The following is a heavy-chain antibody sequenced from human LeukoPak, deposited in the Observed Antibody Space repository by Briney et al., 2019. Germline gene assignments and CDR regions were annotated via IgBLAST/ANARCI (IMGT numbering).Heavy chain of an antibody. CDR3: AREGTYYDFWSGSLSGYYGMDV. D-gene: IGHD3-3*01. CDR1: GGSISSYY. J-gene: IGHJ6*02. CDR2: IYYSGST. V-gene: IGHV4-59*01. Sequence: SETLSLTCTVSGGSISSYYWSWIRQPPGKGLEWIGYIYYSGSTNYNPSLKSRVTISVDTSRNQFSLKLTSVTAADTAVYYCAREGTYYDFWSGSLSGYYGMDVWGQGTTVTVSS.